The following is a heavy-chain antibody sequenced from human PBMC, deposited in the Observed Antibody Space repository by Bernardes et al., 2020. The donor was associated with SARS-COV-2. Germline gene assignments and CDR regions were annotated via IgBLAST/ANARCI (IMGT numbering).Heavy chain of an antibody. CDR2: VNSDGSRI. Sequence: GGSLRLSCAASGFTVSVYWMHWVRQAPGKGLVWVARVNSDGSRITYADSVKGRFTISRDNAKNTLYLQMNSLRAEDTAVYHCAKGKWGPSIVGTMDVWGQGTTVTVSS. J-gene: IGHJ6*02. V-gene: IGHV3-74*03. CDR1: GFTVSVYW. CDR3: AKGKWGPSIVGTMDV. D-gene: IGHD2-15*01.